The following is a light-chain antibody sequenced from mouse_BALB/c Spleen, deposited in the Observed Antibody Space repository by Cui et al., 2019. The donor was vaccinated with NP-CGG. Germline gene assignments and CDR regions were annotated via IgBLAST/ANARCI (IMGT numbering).Light chain of an antibody. CDR2: GTN. CDR1: TGAVTTNNY. CDR3: ALWYSNHWV. J-gene: IGLJ1*01. Sequence: QAIVTQESALTTSPGETVTLTCRSSTGAVTTNNYANWVQEKPDHLFTGLIGGTNNRAPVVPARFSGSLIGDKAALTITGAQTEDDAIYFCALWYSNHWVFGGGTKLTVL. V-gene: IGLV1*01.